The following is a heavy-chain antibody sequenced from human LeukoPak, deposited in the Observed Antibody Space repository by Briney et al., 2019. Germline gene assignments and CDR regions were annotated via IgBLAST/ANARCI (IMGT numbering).Heavy chain of an antibody. J-gene: IGHJ3*02. V-gene: IGHV3-21*01. CDR2: ISSSSRFI. CDR1: GFTFNSYS. D-gene: IGHD3-22*01. Sequence: GGSLRLSCAASGFTFNSYSMNWFRQAPGKGLEWVSSISSSSRFIYYADSVKGRFTISRDNAKNSLYLQMTSLRAADTAVYYCATTQQRFDTSSYSYVTDDAFDIWGQGTMVTVSS. CDR3: ATTQQRFDTSSYSYVTDDAFDI.